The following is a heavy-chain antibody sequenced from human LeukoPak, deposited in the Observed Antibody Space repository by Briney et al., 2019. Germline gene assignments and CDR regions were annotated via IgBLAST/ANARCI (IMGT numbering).Heavy chain of an antibody. D-gene: IGHD5-18*01. CDR1: GLTFSTYT. CDR2: ISSRSNFI. J-gene: IGHJ4*02. V-gene: IGHV3-21*06. Sequence: GGSLRLSRAASGLTFSTYTMHWVRQAPGKGLEWLSSISSRSNFINYSDSVRGRFTISRDNADNSLFLQMNSLSAEDTAVYYCARARVYGYSSGGLIDFWGQGTTVTVSS. CDR3: ARARVYGYSSGGLIDF.